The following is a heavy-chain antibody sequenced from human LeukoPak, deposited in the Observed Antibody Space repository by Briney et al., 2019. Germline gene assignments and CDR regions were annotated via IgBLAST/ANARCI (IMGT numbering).Heavy chain of an antibody. D-gene: IGHD1-1*01. CDR1: GFTFSNYE. V-gene: IGHV3-48*03. Sequence: PGGSLRLSCAASGFTFSNYEMNWVRQTPGKGVGWVSYISGSAGTLYYADSVKGRFTTSRDNAKKSLYLQMNSLRAEDTAVYYCAREGNWNNFDYWGQGTLVTVSS. CDR3: AREGNWNNFDY. J-gene: IGHJ4*02. CDR2: ISGSAGTL.